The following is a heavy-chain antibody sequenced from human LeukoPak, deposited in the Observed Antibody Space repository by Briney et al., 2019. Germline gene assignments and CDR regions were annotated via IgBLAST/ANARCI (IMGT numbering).Heavy chain of an antibody. CDR3: AKYYAARSRSFDF. CDR2: IGSGGDT. CDR1: GSTFSSYA. J-gene: IGHJ4*02. D-gene: IGHD3-10*01. Sequence: GGSLRLSCAASGSTFSSYAMTWVRQSPGKGLEWVSVIGSGGDTYYSDSVQGRFTISRDNSKNTLYLQMNSLRADDTAVYYCAKYYAARSRSFDFWGQGTLVSVSS. V-gene: IGHV3-23*01.